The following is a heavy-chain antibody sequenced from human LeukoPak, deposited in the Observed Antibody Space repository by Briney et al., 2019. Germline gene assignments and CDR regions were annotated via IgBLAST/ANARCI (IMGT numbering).Heavy chain of an antibody. V-gene: IGHV4-59*01. D-gene: IGHD4-17*01. CDR1: GRSISSYY. J-gene: IGHJ4*02. CDR3: ARESVGDYGLSFDC. CDR2: IYYSGST. Sequence: PSETLSVTCTVSGRSISSYYWRWIRQPPGKGLEWIGYIYYSGSTNYNPPLKSRVTISVDTSKNQFSLKLSSVTAADTAMYYCARESVGDYGLSFDCWGQGTLVTVSS.